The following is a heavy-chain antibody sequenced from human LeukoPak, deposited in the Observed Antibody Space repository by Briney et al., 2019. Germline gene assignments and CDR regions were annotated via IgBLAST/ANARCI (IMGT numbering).Heavy chain of an antibody. CDR2: INPTGGST. CDR3: ARESTAFDY. V-gene: IGHV1-46*01. Sequence: VASVKVSCKSSGYTLTGHYMHWVRQAPGQGLEWMGLINPTGGSTSYAQQFQGRISMSRDTSTSTVYMEMSSLTSEDTALYYCARESTAFDYWGQGTLVTVSS. CDR1: GYTLTGHY. J-gene: IGHJ4*02.